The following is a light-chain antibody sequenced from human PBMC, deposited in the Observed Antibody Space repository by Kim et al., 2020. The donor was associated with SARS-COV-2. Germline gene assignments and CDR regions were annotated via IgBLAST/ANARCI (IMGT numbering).Light chain of an antibody. CDR2: GKN. CDR3: NAQDSSGNHPCV. Sequence: SSELTQDPAVSVALGQTVRITCQGDSLRNFFPSWYQQKPGRAPLLVIYGKNKRPSEIPDRFSGSRSESTATLTITGAQAEDEADYYCNAQDSSGNHPCVF. CDR1: SLRNFF. V-gene: IGLV3-19*01. J-gene: IGLJ2*01.